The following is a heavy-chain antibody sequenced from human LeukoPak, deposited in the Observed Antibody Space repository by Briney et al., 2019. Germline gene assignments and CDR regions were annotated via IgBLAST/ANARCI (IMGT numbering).Heavy chain of an antibody. CDR2: IKPDGSDA. Sequence: PGGSLRLSCGASGFTFSSHWMSWVRQAPGKGLEWVASIKPDGSDARYVDSVRGRFTISRDNAKSSVDLEMNSLRVEDTAVFYCARAIAVAGPYYFDYWGQGTLVTVSS. D-gene: IGHD6-19*01. CDR3: ARAIAVAGPYYFDY. CDR1: GFTFSSHW. J-gene: IGHJ4*02. V-gene: IGHV3-7*02.